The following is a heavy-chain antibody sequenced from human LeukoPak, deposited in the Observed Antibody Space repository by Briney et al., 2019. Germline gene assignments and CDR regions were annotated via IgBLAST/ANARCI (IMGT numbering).Heavy chain of an antibody. CDR1: GGSISSGGYY. J-gene: IGHJ5*02. CDR3: ARVRYYDFWSGYNWFDP. CDR2: IYYSGST. V-gene: IGHV4-31*03. Sequence: SETLSLTCTVSGGSISSGGYYWSWIRQRPGKGLEWIGYIYYSGSTYYNPSLKSRVTISVDTSKNQFSLKLSSVTAADTAVYYCARVRYYDFWSGYNWFDPWGQGTLVTVSS. D-gene: IGHD3-3*01.